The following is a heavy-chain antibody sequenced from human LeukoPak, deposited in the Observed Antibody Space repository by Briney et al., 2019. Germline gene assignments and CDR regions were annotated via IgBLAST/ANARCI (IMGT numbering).Heavy chain of an antibody. CDR3: ARAERYRYSSSAVRFDP. D-gene: IGHD6-6*01. J-gene: IGHJ5*02. Sequence: ASVEVSCKASGYTFTGYYMHWVRQAPGQGLEWMGRINPNSGGTNYAQKFQGRVTMTRDTSISTAYMELSRLRSDDTAVYYCARAERYRYSSSAVRFDPWGQGTLVTVSS. CDR1: GYTFTGYY. V-gene: IGHV1-2*06. CDR2: INPNSGGT.